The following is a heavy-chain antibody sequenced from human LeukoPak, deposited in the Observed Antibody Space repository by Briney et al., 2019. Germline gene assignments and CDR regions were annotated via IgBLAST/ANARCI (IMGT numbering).Heavy chain of an antibody. Sequence: SETLSLTCTVSGVSISSYYWSWIRQPPGKGLECIGYIYYSGSTNYNPSLKSRVTISVDTFKNQFSLKLSSVTAADTAVYYCARLPSVLAPLDYWGQGTLVTVSS. CDR1: GVSISSYY. CDR3: ARLPSVLAPLDY. V-gene: IGHV4-59*01. D-gene: IGHD2-8*02. J-gene: IGHJ4*02. CDR2: IYYSGST.